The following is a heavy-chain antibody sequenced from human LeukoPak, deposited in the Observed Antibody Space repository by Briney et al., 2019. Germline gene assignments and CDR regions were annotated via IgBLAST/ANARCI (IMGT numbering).Heavy chain of an antibody. V-gene: IGHV4-59*08. D-gene: IGHD3-9*01. Sequence: PSETLSLTCTVSGGSISGYYWGWIRQPPGKGLEWIGYTYDSGITKYNPSLESRITISVDTSKNQCSLKLSSVTPADTAVYYCARPSNVLTCYLARGYFQHWGQGTLVTVSS. CDR2: TYDSGIT. J-gene: IGHJ1*01. CDR3: ARPSNVLTCYLARGYFQH. CDR1: GGSISGYY.